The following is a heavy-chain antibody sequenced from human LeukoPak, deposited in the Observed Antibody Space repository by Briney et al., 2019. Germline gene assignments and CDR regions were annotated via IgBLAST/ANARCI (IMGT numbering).Heavy chain of an antibody. V-gene: IGHV4-34*01. J-gene: IGHJ4*02. CDR1: GGSFSGYY. CDR3: ARHRATSSWDFDY. CDR2: IYHSGST. D-gene: IGHD6-13*01. Sequence: PSETLSLTCAVYGGSFSGYYWSWIRQPPGKGLEWIGSIYHSGSTYYNLPLKSRVTISINTSKNQFSLRLSSVTAADTAVYYCARHRATSSWDFDYWGQGTLVTVSS.